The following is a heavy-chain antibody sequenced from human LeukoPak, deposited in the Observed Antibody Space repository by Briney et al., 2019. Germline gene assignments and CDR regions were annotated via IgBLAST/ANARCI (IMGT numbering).Heavy chain of an antibody. Sequence: GGSLRLSCAASGFTFSSYGMTWVRQAPGKGLEWVSYISSSGSTIYHADSVKGRFTISRDNAKNSLYLQMNSLRAEDTAVYYCAELGITMIGGVWGKGTTVTISS. V-gene: IGHV3-48*03. CDR2: ISSSGSTI. CDR1: GFTFSSYG. D-gene: IGHD3-10*02. J-gene: IGHJ6*04. CDR3: AELGITMIGGV.